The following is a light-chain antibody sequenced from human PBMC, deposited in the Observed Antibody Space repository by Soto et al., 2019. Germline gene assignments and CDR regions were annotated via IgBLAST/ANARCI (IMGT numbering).Light chain of an antibody. V-gene: IGKV3-20*01. Sequence: EIVLTQSPGTLSLSPGERATLSCRASQSVSINFLAWYQQQPGQAPRLLIYAASSRATGIPYRFSGSGSGTDFTLTISRLEPEDFALYYCQQYGTSPPTFGAGTRVDVK. J-gene: IGKJ4*01. CDR1: QSVSINF. CDR2: AAS. CDR3: QQYGTSPPT.